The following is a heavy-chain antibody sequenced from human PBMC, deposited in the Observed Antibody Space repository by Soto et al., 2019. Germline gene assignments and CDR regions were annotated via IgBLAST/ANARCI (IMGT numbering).Heavy chain of an antibody. V-gene: IGHV1-69*04. CDR2: VNPILSMS. CDR3: GTSYGSGYRAFDF. CDR1: GDTFNFYS. Sequence: QVQLVQSGAEVKRPGSSVKVSCKASGDTFNFYSINWVRQAPGLGLEWMGRVNPILSMSNYAQRFQGRVTMTADKSTSTAYMELSGLRSEDTANYYCGTSYGSGYRAFDFWGQGALVTVSS. J-gene: IGHJ4*02. D-gene: IGHD3-10*01.